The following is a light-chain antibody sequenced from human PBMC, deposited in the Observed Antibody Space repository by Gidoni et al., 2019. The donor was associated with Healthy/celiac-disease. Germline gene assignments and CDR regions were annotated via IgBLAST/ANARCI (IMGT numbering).Light chain of an antibody. CDR1: SSNIGNNA. CDR3: AAWDDSLNGVV. Sequence: QSVLTQPPSVSEAPSKRVTISCSGSSSNIGNNAVHWYQQLPGKAPKLLIYYDDLLPSGVSDRFSGSKSGTSASLAISGLQSEDEADYYCAAWDDSLNGVVFGGGTKLTVL. J-gene: IGLJ2*01. CDR2: YDD. V-gene: IGLV1-36*01.